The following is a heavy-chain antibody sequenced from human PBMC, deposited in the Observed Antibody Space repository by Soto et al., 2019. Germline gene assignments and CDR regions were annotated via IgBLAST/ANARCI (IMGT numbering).Heavy chain of an antibody. CDR1: GGPFSGYY. V-gene: IGHV4-34*01. Sequence: PSETLSLTCAVYGGPFSGYYWSWIRQPPGKGLEWIGEINHSGSTNYNPSLKSRVTISVDTSKNQFSLKLSSVTAADTAVYYCARGGFSDYEGAFDIWGQGTMVTVSS. J-gene: IGHJ3*02. CDR3: ARGGFSDYEGAFDI. CDR2: INHSGST. D-gene: IGHD4-17*01.